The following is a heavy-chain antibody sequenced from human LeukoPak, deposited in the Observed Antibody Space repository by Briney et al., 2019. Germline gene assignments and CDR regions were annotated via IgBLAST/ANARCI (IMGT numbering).Heavy chain of an antibody. CDR1: GFTFSSYG. Sequence: GGSLRLSCAASGFTFSSYGMHWVRQAPGKGLEWVAFIRYDGSNKYYADSVKGRFTISRDNSKNTLYLQMNSLRAEDTAVYYCARHLSLDYYDSSGLLDYWGQGTLVTVSS. J-gene: IGHJ4*02. CDR3: ARHLSLDYYDSSGLLDY. CDR2: IRYDGSNK. D-gene: IGHD3-22*01. V-gene: IGHV3-30*02.